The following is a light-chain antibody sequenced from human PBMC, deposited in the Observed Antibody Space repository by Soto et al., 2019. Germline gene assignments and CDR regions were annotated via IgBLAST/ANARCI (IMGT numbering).Light chain of an antibody. CDR3: LQDYNYPRT. CDR2: AAS. Sequence: AIQLTQTPSSLSASVGARVTITCRASQGISSFLAWYQQKPGKAPKLLIYAASSLQSGVPSRFSGSGSGTDFTLTITSLQPEDCATYYCLQDYNYPRTFGQGTK. CDR1: QGISSF. J-gene: IGKJ1*01. V-gene: IGKV1-6*01.